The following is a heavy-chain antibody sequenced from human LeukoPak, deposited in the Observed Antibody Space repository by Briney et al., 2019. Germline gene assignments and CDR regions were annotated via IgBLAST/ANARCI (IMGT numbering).Heavy chain of an antibody. CDR1: GYNFTNFW. D-gene: IGHD2-15*01. J-gene: IGHJ4*02. CDR2: INPADSDT. V-gene: IGHV5-51*01. Sequence: GESLKISCKGFGYNFTNFWTGWVRQMPGKGLEWMGVINPADSDTRYSPSFQGQVTISADKSISTACLQWSSLKASDTAMYYCARTSGQDYDYWGQGTLVTVSS. CDR3: ARTSGQDYDY.